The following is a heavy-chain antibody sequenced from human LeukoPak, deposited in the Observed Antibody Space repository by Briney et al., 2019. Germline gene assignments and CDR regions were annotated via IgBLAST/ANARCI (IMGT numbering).Heavy chain of an antibody. CDR2: HSGST. Sequence: SETLSLTCTVSGGSISSYYWSWIRQPPGKGLEWIGYHSGSTNYNPSLKSRVTISVDTSKNQFSLKLSSVTAADTAVYYCARDLGGNHGMDVWGQGTTVTVSS. D-gene: IGHD3-10*01. V-gene: IGHV4-59*01. CDR1: GGSISSYY. J-gene: IGHJ6*02. CDR3: ARDLGGNHGMDV.